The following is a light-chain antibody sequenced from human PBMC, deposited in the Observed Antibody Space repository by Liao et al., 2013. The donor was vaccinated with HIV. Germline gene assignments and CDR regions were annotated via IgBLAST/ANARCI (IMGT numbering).Light chain of an antibody. V-gene: IGLV3-21*04. CDR2: YDS. J-gene: IGLJ2*01. CDR3: QVWDSSSDHLVV. Sequence: SYVLTQPPSVSVAPGKTARITCGGNNIGSKSVHWYQQKPGQAPVLVIYYDSDRPSGIPERFSGSSSGNTATLTISRVEAGDEADYYCQVWDSSSDHLVVFGGGTKLTVL. CDR1: NIGSKS.